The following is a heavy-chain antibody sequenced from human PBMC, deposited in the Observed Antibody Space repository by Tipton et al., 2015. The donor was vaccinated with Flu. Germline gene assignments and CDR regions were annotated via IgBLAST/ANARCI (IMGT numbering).Heavy chain of an antibody. J-gene: IGHJ6*02. CDR3: ARVESGRYSYGMDV. V-gene: IGHV4-30-4*01. Sequence: LRLSCTVSGGSISSGDYSWSWIRQPPGKGLEWIGYIFYSGSTYYNPSLKSRVAISADTSESQFSLKVNSVTAADTAVYYCARVESGRYSYGMDVWGQGTTVIVSS. D-gene: IGHD3-3*01. CDR2: IFYSGST. CDR1: GGSISSGDYS.